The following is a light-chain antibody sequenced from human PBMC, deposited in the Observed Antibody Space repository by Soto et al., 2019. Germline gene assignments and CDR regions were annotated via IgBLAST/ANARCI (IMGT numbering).Light chain of an antibody. V-gene: IGKV1-39*01. CDR2: AAS. CDR1: QSISSY. CDR3: QQSYNTLRT. J-gene: IGKJ1*01. Sequence: DIQMTQSPSSLSASVGDRVTITCRASQSISSYLNWYQQKPGKAPKLLIYAASSLQSGVPSRFSGSGSGTDSTLTISSLQPEDFATYYGQQSYNTLRTFGQGTKVEIK.